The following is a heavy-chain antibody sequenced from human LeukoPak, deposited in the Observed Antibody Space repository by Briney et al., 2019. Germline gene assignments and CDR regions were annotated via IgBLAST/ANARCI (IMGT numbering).Heavy chain of an antibody. J-gene: IGHJ4*02. D-gene: IGHD1-14*01. CDR3: ARGGVNPVDH. V-gene: IGHV3-74*01. CDR2: MNEYSTTI. CDR1: GFPFNSFW. Sequence: GRSLRLSCAASGFPFNSFWMHWVRQAPGKGLVWVSDMNEYSTTIRYADSVKGRFTISRDNAKSILYLQMNNLRAEDTAMYFCARGGVNPVDHWGQGTLVTVSS.